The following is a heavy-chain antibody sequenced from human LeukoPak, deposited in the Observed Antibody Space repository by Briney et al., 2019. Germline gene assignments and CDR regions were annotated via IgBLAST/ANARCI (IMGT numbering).Heavy chain of an antibody. CDR1: GGSISMYY. J-gene: IGHJ3*02. Sequence: SETLSLTCTVSGGSISMYYWSWIRQPPGKGLEWIGYIYYRVSTNYNPSLKSRVTISVETSKNQFSLKLSSVTAADTAVYYCAREDYYDSSGYYRFDIWGQGTMVTVSS. V-gene: IGHV4-59*01. CDR2: IYYRVST. CDR3: AREDYYDSSGYYRFDI. D-gene: IGHD3-22*01.